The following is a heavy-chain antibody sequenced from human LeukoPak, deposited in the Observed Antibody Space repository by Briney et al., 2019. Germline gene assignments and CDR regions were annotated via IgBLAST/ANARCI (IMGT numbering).Heavy chain of an antibody. CDR3: ARGLTTAWHNAFEI. Sequence: SETLSLTCAVYGGSFSGYYWSWIRQPPRKGLEWIGEINHSGSTNYNPSLKSRVTISVDTSKNQFSLKLSSVTAADTAVYYCARGLTTAWHNAFEIWDQGTMVTVSS. CDR1: GGSFSGYY. V-gene: IGHV4-34*01. CDR2: INHSGST. J-gene: IGHJ3*02. D-gene: IGHD4-17*01.